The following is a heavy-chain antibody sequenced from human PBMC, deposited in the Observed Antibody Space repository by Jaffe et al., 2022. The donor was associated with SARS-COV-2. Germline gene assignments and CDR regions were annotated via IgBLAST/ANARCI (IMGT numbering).Heavy chain of an antibody. J-gene: IGHJ3*02. V-gene: IGHV3-33*01. CDR3: ARANYGSGSYGAFDI. CDR2: IWYDGSNK. D-gene: IGHD3-10*01. Sequence: QVQLVESGGGVIQPGRSLRLSCAASGFPFSNYGTHWVRQAPGKGLEWVAVIWYDGSNKYYADSVKGRFTISRDNSKNTLYLQMDSLRAEDTAVYYCARANYGSGSYGAFDIWGQGTMVTVSS. CDR1: GFPFSNYG.